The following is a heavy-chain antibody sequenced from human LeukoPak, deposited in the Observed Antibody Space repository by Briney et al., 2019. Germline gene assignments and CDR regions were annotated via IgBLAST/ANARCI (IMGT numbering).Heavy chain of an antibody. CDR1: GFTFSDYY. V-gene: IGHV3-11*01. J-gene: IGHJ4*02. D-gene: IGHD5-18*01. CDR2: ISRSVSTI. CDR3: ARADRGYSYGYNLDY. Sequence: GGSLRLSCAASGFTFSDYYMSWIRQAPGKGLEWVSYISRSVSTIYYADSVKGRFTISRDNAKNSLYLQMNSLRAEDTAVYYCARADRGYSYGYNLDYWGQGTLVTVSS.